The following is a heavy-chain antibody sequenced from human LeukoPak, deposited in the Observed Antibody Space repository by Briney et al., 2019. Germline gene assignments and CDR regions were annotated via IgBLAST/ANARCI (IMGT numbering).Heavy chain of an antibody. V-gene: IGHV1-2*02. J-gene: IGHJ4*02. CDR2: IDPNSGAT. Sequence: ASVKVSCKASGYTFTDYYMHWVWQAPGQGLEWMGWIDPNSGATKYAQKFQGIVTMTRDTSISTAYMELRRLRSDDTALYYCARDRLTFDYWGQGTLVTVSS. D-gene: IGHD6-6*01. CDR3: ARDRLTFDY. CDR1: GYTFTDYY.